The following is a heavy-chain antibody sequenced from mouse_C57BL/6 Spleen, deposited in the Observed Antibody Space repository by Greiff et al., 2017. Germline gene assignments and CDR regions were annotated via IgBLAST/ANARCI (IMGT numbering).Heavy chain of an antibody. CDR1: GYTFTDHT. CDR3: ARYAYGYDGDYAMDY. J-gene: IGHJ4*01. V-gene: IGHV1-78*01. CDR2: IYPRDGST. D-gene: IGHD2-2*01. Sequence: VQLQQSDAELVKPGASVKISCKASGYTFTDHTIHWMKQRPEQGLEWIGYIYPRDGSTNYNEKFKGKATLTADKSSSTAYMQLNSLTSEDSAVYFGARYAYGYDGDYAMDYWGQGTSVTVSS.